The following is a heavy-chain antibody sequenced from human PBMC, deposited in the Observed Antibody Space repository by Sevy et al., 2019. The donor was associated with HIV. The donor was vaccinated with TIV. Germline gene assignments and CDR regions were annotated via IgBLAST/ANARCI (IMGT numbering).Heavy chain of an antibody. CDR3: ANFGRLLIINGDAFDV. J-gene: IGHJ3*01. CDR2: VAHTGNT. Sequence: SEMSLTCTVSGDSISSGYLWGWIRQPPGKGLEWIGSVAHTGNTYYNPSLKSRVTTSVDTSKNQFSLRLSSVTAADTAVYYCANFGRLLIINGDAFDVWGQGTMVTVSS. D-gene: IGHD3-9*01. V-gene: IGHV4-38-2*02. CDR1: GDSISSGYL.